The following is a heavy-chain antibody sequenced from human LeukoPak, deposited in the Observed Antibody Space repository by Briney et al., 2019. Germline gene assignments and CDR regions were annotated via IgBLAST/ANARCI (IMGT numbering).Heavy chain of an antibody. J-gene: IGHJ4*02. Sequence: ASVKVSCKASGYTFTSYGISWVRQARGQGLEWMGWISAYNGNTNYAQTLQGRVTMTTDTSTSTAYMELRSLRSDDTAVYYCARDGQYGDYVSFDYWGQGTLVTVSS. CDR1: GYTFTSYG. CDR3: ARDGQYGDYVSFDY. V-gene: IGHV1-18*01. CDR2: ISAYNGNT. D-gene: IGHD4-17*01.